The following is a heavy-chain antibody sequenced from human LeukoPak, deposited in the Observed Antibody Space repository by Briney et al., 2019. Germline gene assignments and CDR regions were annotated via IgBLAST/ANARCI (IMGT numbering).Heavy chain of an antibody. V-gene: IGHV4-59*08. CDR1: GGSISSYY. Sequence: PSETLSLTCTVSGGSISSYYWSWIRQPPGKGLEGIGYIHYSGSTNYNPSLKSRVTISVDTSKNQFSLKLSSVTAADTAVYYCARRVYGDYRLNYFDYWGQGTLVTVSS. CDR3: ARRVYGDYRLNYFDY. D-gene: IGHD4-17*01. CDR2: IHYSGST. J-gene: IGHJ4*02.